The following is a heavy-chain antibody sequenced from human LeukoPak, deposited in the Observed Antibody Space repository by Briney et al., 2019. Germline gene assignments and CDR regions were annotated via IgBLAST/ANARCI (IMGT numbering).Heavy chain of an antibody. CDR2: IYYSGST. D-gene: IGHD5-24*01. CDR1: GGSISSYY. Sequence: SETLSLTCTVSGGSISSYYWSWIRQPPGKGLEWIGYIYYSGSTNYNPSLKSRVTISVDTSKNQFSLKLSSVTAADTAVYYCAREDGRDGYNSFDYWGQGTLVTVSS. J-gene: IGHJ4*02. V-gene: IGHV4-59*01. CDR3: AREDGRDGYNSFDY.